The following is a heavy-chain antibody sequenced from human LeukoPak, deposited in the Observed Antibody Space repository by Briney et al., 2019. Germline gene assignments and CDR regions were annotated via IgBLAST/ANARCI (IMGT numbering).Heavy chain of an antibody. CDR1: GGSFSGYY. CDR3: ASHLGQLVYYFDY. Sequence: PSGTLSLTCAVYGGSFSGYYWSWIRQPPGKGLEWIGEIVHSGNTKYNPSLKSRVTISVDKSKNQFSLKLSSVTAADTAVYYCASHLGQLVYYFDYWGQGTLVTVSS. CDR2: IVHSGNT. J-gene: IGHJ4*02. V-gene: IGHV4-34*12. D-gene: IGHD6-13*01.